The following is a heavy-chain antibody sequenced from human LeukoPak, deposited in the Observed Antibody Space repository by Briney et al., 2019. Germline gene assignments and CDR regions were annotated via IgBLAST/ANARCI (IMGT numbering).Heavy chain of an antibody. CDR1: GVSISSGGYS. J-gene: IGHJ4*02. CDR2: IYHSGST. CDR3: ARDGHDSSGYYHDY. D-gene: IGHD3-22*01. Sequence: SETLSLTCAVSGVSISSGGYSWSWLRQPPGEGLEWIGYIYHSGSTYYNPSLKSRVTISVDRSKNQFSLKLSSVTAADTAVYYCARDGHDSSGYYHDYWGQGTLVTVSS. V-gene: IGHV4-30-2*01.